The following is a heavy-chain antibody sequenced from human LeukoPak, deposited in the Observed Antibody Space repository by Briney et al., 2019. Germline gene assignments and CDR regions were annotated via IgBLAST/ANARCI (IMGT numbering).Heavy chain of an antibody. D-gene: IGHD3-16*02. CDR1: GFTFSSYA. V-gene: IGHV3-23*01. CDR2: ISGSGGST. CDR3: AKGVMITFGGVIAGDAFDI. J-gene: IGHJ3*02. Sequence: PGGSLRLSCAASGFTFSSYAMSWVRQAPGKGLEWVSAISGSGGSTYYADSVKSRFTISRDNSKNTLYLQMNSLRAEDTAVYYCAKGVMITFGGVIAGDAFDIWGQGTMVTVSS.